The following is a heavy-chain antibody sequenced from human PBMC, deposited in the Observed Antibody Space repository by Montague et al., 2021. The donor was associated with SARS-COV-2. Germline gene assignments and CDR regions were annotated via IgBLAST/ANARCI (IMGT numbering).Heavy chain of an antibody. CDR1: GGSITSGGYY. V-gene: IGHV4-61*08. CDR2: IYYSGST. Sequence: SETLSLTCTVSGGSITSGGYYWSWILQPPGKGLEWIGYIYYSGSTNYNPSLKSRVTISVDTSKNQFSLKLSSATAADTAVYYRARDPWRITIFGVVTRYGMDVWGQGTTVTVSS. D-gene: IGHD3-3*01. J-gene: IGHJ6*02. CDR3: ARDPWRITIFGVVTRYGMDV.